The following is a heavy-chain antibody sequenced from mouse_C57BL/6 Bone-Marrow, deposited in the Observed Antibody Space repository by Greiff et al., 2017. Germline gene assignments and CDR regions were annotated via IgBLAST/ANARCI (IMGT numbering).Heavy chain of an antibody. V-gene: IGHV1-18*01. CDR2: INPNNGGT. CDR3: ARSNSNFLFAY. CDR1: GYTFTDYN. Sequence: EVQLVESGPELVKPGASVKIPCKASGYTFTDYNMDWVKQSHGKSLEWIGDINPNNGGTIYNQKFKGKATLTVDKSSSTAYMELRSLTSEDTAVYYCARSNSNFLFAYWGQGTLVTVSA. D-gene: IGHD2-5*01. J-gene: IGHJ3*01.